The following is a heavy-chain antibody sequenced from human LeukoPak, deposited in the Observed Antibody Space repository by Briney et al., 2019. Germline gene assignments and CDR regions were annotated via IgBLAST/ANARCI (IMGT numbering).Heavy chain of an antibody. V-gene: IGHV4-34*01. D-gene: IGHD3-3*01. Sequence: PSETLSLTSAVYGGSFSGYYWSWIRQPPGKGLEWIGEINHSGSTNYNPSLKSRVTISVDTSKNQFSLKLSSVTAADTAVYYCARNFYNFWSGYYWYFDYWGQGTLVTVSS. CDR2: INHSGST. CDR1: GGSFSGYY. J-gene: IGHJ4*02. CDR3: ARNFYNFWSGYYWYFDY.